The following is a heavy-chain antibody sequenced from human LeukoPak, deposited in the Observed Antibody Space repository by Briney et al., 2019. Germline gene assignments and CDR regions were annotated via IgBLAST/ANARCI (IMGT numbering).Heavy chain of an antibody. Sequence: GSSVKVSCKVSGYTLTELSMHWVRQAPGKGREWVGGFDPEDGETIYAQKFQGRVTMTEDTSTDTAYMELSSLRSEDTAVYYCATCAAAGTYDYWGQGTLATVSS. J-gene: IGHJ4*02. D-gene: IGHD6-13*01. CDR2: FDPEDGET. CDR1: GYTLTELS. V-gene: IGHV1-24*01. CDR3: ATCAAAGTYDY.